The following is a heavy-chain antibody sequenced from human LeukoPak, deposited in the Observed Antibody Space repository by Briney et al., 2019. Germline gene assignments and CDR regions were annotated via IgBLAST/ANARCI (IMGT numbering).Heavy chain of an antibody. CDR3: ARGLGASWPFDY. Sequence: ASVKVSCKASGYTFTSYDINWVRQATGQGLEWMGWMNPNSGNTGYAQKFQGRATITRNTSISTAYMELSSLRSEDTAVYYCARGLGASWPFDYWGQGTLVTVSS. CDR1: GYTFTSYD. CDR2: MNPNSGNT. J-gene: IGHJ4*02. V-gene: IGHV1-8*03. D-gene: IGHD6-13*01.